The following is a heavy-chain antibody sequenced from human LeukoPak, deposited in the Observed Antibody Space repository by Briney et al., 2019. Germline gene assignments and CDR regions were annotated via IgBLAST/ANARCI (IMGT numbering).Heavy chain of an antibody. CDR3: AATTVTTYYYYYMDV. Sequence: SETLSLTCTVSGYSISSGFYWGWIRQPPGKGLEWIGSIYHSGSTNYNPSLKSRVTISVDTSKNQFSLKLSSVTAADTAVYYCAATTVTTYYYYYMDVWGKGTTVTVSS. CDR2: IYHSGST. V-gene: IGHV4-38-2*02. D-gene: IGHD4-17*01. CDR1: GYSISSGFY. J-gene: IGHJ6*03.